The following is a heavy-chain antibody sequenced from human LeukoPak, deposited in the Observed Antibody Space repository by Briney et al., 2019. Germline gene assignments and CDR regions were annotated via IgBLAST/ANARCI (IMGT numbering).Heavy chain of an antibody. Sequence: PSETLSLTCAVYGGSFSGYYWSWIRQPPGKGLEWIGEINHSGSTNYNPSLKSRVTISVDTSKNQFSLKLSSVTAADTAVYYCAHLVWEYVGGLDVWGQGTTVTVSS. V-gene: IGHV4-34*01. CDR1: GGSFSGYY. CDR2: INHSGST. D-gene: IGHD3/OR15-3a*01. J-gene: IGHJ6*02. CDR3: AHLVWEYVGGLDV.